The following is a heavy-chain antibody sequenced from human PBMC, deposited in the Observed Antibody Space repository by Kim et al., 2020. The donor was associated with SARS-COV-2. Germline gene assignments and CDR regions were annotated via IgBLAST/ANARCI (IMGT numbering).Heavy chain of an antibody. CDR2: ISDSGGST. D-gene: IGHD3-10*01. V-gene: IGHV3-23*01. J-gene: IGHJ4*02. CDR1: GFTFSNYA. Sequence: GGSLRLSCAASGFTFSNYAMNWVRQAPGKGLEWVSFISDSGGSTYYADSVKGRFTISRDNSKNTLSLQMNSLRAEDTAVYYCAKDSMVRGVIIRGFDYWGQGTLVTVFS. CDR3: AKDSMVRGVIIRGFDY.